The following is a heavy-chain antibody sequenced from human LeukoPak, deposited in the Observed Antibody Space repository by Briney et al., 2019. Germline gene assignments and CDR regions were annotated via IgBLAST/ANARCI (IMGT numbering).Heavy chain of an antibody. CDR3: AGMVRGVIITNNWFDP. CDR2: INPSGGST. J-gene: IGHJ5*02. D-gene: IGHD3-10*01. Sequence: ASVKVSCKASGYTFTSYYMHWVRQAPGQGLERMGIINPSGGSTSYAQKFQGRVTMTRDTSTSTVYMELSSLRSEDTAVYYCAGMVRGVIITNNWFDPWGQGTLVTVSS. V-gene: IGHV1-46*01. CDR1: GYTFTSYY.